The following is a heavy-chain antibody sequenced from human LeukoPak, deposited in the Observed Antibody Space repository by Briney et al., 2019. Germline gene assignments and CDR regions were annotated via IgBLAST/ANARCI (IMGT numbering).Heavy chain of an antibody. V-gene: IGHV3-23*01. CDR2: VSGSGGDT. CDR1: GFTFSNYE. Sequence: GGSLRLSCAASGFTFSNYEMNWVRQAPGKGLEWVSTVSGSGGDTYYADSVKGRFTISRDNSKNPLYLQMNSLRAEDSAIYYCAKGLYGSGNYYFDYWGQGTLVTVSS. J-gene: IGHJ4*02. D-gene: IGHD3-10*01. CDR3: AKGLYGSGNYYFDY.